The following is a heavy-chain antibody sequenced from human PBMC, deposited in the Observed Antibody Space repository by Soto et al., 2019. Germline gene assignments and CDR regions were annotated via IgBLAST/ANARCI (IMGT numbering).Heavy chain of an antibody. J-gene: IGHJ6*02. CDR3: ARNESSNIYGMDV. Sequence: GGSLRLSCAASGFTFGSYSMNWVRQAPGKGLEWVSSISSSSFSINYADSVKGRFSISRDNAQNSLHLQMSNLRAEDTAVYYCARNESSNIYGMDVWGQGTTVTVSS. CDR1: GFTFGSYS. CDR2: ISSSSFSI. V-gene: IGHV3-21*01. D-gene: IGHD6-6*01.